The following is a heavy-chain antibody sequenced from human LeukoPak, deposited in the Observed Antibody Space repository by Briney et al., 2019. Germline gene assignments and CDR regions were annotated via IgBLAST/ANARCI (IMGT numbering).Heavy chain of an antibody. CDR1: GFTFSNYW. CDR3: ARGGDPVKYYAEYFHH. Sequence: PGGSLRLSCAASGFTFSNYWMHWVRQAPGKGLVRVSRISDDGSRITYADSVRGRFTISRDNAKNTLYLQMNSLRAEDTAVYYCARGGDPVKYYAEYFHHWGQGTLVTISS. V-gene: IGHV3-74*01. J-gene: IGHJ1*01. D-gene: IGHD2-21*02. CDR2: ISDDGSRI.